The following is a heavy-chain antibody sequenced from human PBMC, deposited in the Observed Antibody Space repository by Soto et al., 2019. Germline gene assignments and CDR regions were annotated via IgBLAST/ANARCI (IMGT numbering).Heavy chain of an antibody. V-gene: IGHV1-69*01. CDR2: IIPIFGTA. Sequence: QVQLVQSGAEVKKPGSSVKVSCKASGGPFSSYAISWVRHAPGQGLEWMGGIIPIFGTANYAQKFQGRVTITADESTSTAYMELSSLRSEDTAVYYCARGGAYYDDSSGYYYGLDWGQGTLVTVSS. CDR3: ARGGAYYDDSSGYYYGLD. D-gene: IGHD3-22*01. CDR1: GGPFSSYA. J-gene: IGHJ4*02.